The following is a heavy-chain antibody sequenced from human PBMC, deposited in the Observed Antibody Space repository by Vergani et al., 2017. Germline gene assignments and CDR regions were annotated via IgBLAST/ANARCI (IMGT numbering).Heavy chain of an antibody. J-gene: IGHJ5*02. V-gene: IGHV5-51*03. CDR1: GYSFTSYW. CDR3: ARSHGYCSSTSCYTDNWFDP. Sequence: EVQLVQSGAEVKKPGESLKISCKGSGYSFTSYWIGWVRQMPGKGLEWMGIIYPGDSDTRYSPSFQGQVTIPADKSISTAYLQWSSLKASDTAMYYCARSHGYCSSTSCYTDNWFDPWGQGTLVTVSS. CDR2: IYPGDSDT. D-gene: IGHD2-2*02.